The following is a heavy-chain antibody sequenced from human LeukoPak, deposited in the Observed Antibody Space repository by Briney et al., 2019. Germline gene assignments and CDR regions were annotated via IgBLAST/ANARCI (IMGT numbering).Heavy chain of an antibody. V-gene: IGHV3-64*01. J-gene: IGHJ4*02. CDR1: GFTFSAYA. CDR2: INSNGGST. D-gene: IGHD6-19*01. CDR3: AKSQWLAQEGFGY. Sequence: PGGSLRLSCAASGFTFSAYAMHWVRQAPGKRLEYVSSINSNGGSTYYANSVRGRFTVSRDNSKNTLYLQIDSLRAEGMAVYFCAKSQWLAQEGFGYWGQGTLVTVSS.